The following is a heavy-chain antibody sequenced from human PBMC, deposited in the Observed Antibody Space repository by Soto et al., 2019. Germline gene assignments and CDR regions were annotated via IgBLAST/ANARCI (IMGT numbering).Heavy chain of an antibody. CDR2: IYHSRST. V-gene: IGHV4-30-4*01. CDR1: GDSITSGDYY. D-gene: IGHD2-8*02. CDR3: APLVVQRSFHNWFDA. Sequence: PSETLSLTCTVSGDSITSGDYYWGWIHQSPGKGLEWIGHIYHSRSTYYNPSLKSRVSILIHKSKNQFSLELNSVTAAATAVYYCAPLVVQRSFHNWFDACGNGTLVTVRS. J-gene: IGHJ5*01.